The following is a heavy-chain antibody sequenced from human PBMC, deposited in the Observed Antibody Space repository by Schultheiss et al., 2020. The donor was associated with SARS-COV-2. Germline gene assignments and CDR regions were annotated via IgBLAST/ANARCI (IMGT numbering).Heavy chain of an antibody. CDR2: INHSGST. CDR3: ARMGARLRFLSWYYYGMDV. J-gene: IGHJ6*02. D-gene: IGHD3-3*01. CDR1: GGSFSGYY. V-gene: IGHV4-34*01. Sequence: SETLSLTCAVYGGSFSGYYWSWIRQPPGKGLEWIGEINHSGSTNYNPTLKSRVTISVDTSKNQFSLKLSFVTAADTAVYYCARMGARLRFLSWYYYGMDVWGQGTTVTVSS.